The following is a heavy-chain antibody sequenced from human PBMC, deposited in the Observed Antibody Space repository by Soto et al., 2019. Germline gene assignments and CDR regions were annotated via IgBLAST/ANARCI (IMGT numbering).Heavy chain of an antibody. CDR1: GGSISSYY. V-gene: IGHV4-59*01. CDR2: TYYSGCT. D-gene: IGHD3-10*01. CDR3: ARGGSRSFHYTDV. J-gene: IGHJ6*03. Sequence: SETLSLTCTVSGGSISSYYWSWIRQPPGKGLEWIGYTYYSGCTNYNPSLKSRVTISVDTSKDQFSLKLSSVTAADTAVYYCARGGSRSFHYTDVWGKGTTVTVSS.